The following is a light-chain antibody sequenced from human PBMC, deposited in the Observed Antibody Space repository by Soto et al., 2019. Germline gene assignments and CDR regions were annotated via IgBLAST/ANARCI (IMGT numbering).Light chain of an antibody. V-gene: IGKV1-5*01. J-gene: IGKJ1*01. CDR2: GAS. Sequence: DIQMTQSPPTLSASVGGRVTITCRASQSIRHYLAWYQQMPGKAPKLLIHGASTLQSGVPSRFSGSGSGTEFTLTISSLQPDDFGTYFCQHHNSYSQTFGQGTKV. CDR3: QHHNSYSQT. CDR1: QSIRHY.